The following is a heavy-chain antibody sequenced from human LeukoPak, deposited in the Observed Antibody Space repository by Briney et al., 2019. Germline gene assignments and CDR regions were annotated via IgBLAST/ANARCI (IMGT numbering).Heavy chain of an antibody. D-gene: IGHD5-24*01. V-gene: IGHV1-69*13. Sequence: GASVKVSCKASGGTFSSYAISWVRQAPGQGLEWMGGIIPIFGTANYAQKFQGRVTITADESTSTAYMELSSLRSEDTAAYYCASRGEMATYYYYYMDVWGKGTTVTVSS. CDR2: IIPIFGTA. CDR1: GGTFSSYA. CDR3: ASRGEMATYYYYYMDV. J-gene: IGHJ6*03.